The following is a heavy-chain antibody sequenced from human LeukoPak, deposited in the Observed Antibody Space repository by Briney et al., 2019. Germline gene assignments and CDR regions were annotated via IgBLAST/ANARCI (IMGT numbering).Heavy chain of an antibody. CDR2: MYHSGST. CDR1: GYSISSGHY. J-gene: IGHJ4*02. D-gene: IGHD3-22*01. Sequence: SETLSLTCTVSGYSISSGHYWGWIRQPPGKGLEWIGSMYHSGSTYYNPPLKSRVTISEDTSKNQFSLKLRSVTAADTAVYYCTTAETYYYDSSGYYSADYWGQGTLVTVSS. CDR3: TTAETYYYDSSGYYSADY. V-gene: IGHV4-38-2*02.